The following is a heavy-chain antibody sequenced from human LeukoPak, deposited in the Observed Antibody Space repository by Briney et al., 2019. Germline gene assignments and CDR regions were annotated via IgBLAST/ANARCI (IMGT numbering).Heavy chain of an antibody. CDR1: RFTFSSYW. CDR3: AREGWLRDFDY. V-gene: IGHV3-7*01. CDR2: IKQDGTEK. D-gene: IGHD5-12*01. J-gene: IGHJ4*02. Sequence: PGGSLRLSRATSRFTFSSYWMSWVRQAPGKGLEWVANIKQDGTEKYYVDSVKGRFTISRDNAKNSLYLQMNSLRAEDTAVYYCAREGWLRDFDYWGQGTLVTVSS.